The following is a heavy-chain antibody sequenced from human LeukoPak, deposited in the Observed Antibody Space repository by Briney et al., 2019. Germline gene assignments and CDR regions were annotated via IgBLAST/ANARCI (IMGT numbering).Heavy chain of an antibody. D-gene: IGHD6-6*01. J-gene: IGHJ4*02. Sequence: VASVKGSCKASGYTFTSYGISWVRQAPGQGLEWMGWINTNTGNPTYAQGFTGRFVFSLDTSVSTAYLQISSLKAEDTAVYYCARVGSSPHFDYWGQGTLVTVSA. V-gene: IGHV7-4-1*02. CDR1: GYTFTSYG. CDR3: ARVGSSPHFDY. CDR2: INTNTGNP.